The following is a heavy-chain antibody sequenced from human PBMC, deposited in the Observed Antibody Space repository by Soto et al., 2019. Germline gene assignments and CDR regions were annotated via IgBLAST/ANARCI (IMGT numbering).Heavy chain of an antibody. CDR1: GGTFSSYA. D-gene: IGHD1-26*01. CDR3: ASRERVDAFDI. CDR2: IIPILGSA. Sequence: QVQLVQSGAEVKKPGSSVKVSCKASGGTFSSYAITWVRQAPGQGLEWMGGIIPILGSANYAQKFQDRVTITADESTRTTYMELSSLRSEDAAVYYCASRERVDAFDIWGQGTMVTVSS. V-gene: IGHV1-69*01. J-gene: IGHJ3*02.